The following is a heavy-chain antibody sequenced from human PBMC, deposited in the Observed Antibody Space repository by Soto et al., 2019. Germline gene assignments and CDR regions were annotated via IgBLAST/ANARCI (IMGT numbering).Heavy chain of an antibody. Sequence: SETLSLTCTVSGGSISSGAYFWNWIRQSPGKGLEWLGYISYIGSTYYNPSLKSRLSISRDTSKNQFSLKLSSVTAADTAVYYCARGIRSDYWGQGTLVTVSS. J-gene: IGHJ4*02. CDR2: ISYIGST. CDR3: ARGIRSDY. CDR1: GGSISSGAYF. V-gene: IGHV4-30-4*02. D-gene: IGHD2-15*01.